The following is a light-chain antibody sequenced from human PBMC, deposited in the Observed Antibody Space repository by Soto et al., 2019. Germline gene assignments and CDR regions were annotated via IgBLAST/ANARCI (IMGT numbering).Light chain of an antibody. Sequence: EIVLTQSPGTLSLSPGETATLSCRASQSVSSNNLAWYHQKPGQTARLLIYGASSRATGIPDRCSGSGSGTDFTLTISRLEPEDFAVYYCQQYDNSITFGQGTRLEIE. V-gene: IGKV3-20*01. J-gene: IGKJ5*01. CDR1: QSVSSNN. CDR3: QQYDNSIT. CDR2: GAS.